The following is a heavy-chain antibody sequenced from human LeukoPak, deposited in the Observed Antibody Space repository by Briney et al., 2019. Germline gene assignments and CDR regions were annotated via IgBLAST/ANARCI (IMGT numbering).Heavy chain of an antibody. D-gene: IGHD2-2*01. Sequence: RASVKVSCKASGYTFTSYGISWVRQAPGQGLEWMGWISAYNGNTNYAQKLQGRVTMTTDTSTSTAYMELRSLRSDDTAVYYCAREEYFRSTSARGGGDYWGQGTLVTVSS. CDR2: ISAYNGNT. V-gene: IGHV1-18*01. J-gene: IGHJ4*02. CDR3: AREEYFRSTSARGGGDY. CDR1: GYTFTSYG.